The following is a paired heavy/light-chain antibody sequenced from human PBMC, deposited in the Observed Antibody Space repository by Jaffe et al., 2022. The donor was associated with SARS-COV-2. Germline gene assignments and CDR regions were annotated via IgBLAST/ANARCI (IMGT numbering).Heavy chain of an antibody. V-gene: IGHV3-23*01. J-gene: IGHJ4*02. Sequence: EVRLLESGGGLVQSGGSLRLSCAASGFTFSSYAMNWVRQAPGKGLEWVSGISGSDGSTYYADSVKGRFTISRDNSKNTLDLQMNSLRAEDTAVYYCAKDKYAGARYSRDLDYWGQGALVTVSS. CDR2: ISGSDGST. D-gene: IGHD2-15*01. CDR3: AKDKYAGARYSRDLDY. CDR1: GFTFSSYA.
Light chain of an antibody. CDR2: AAS. J-gene: IGKJ4*01. CDR1: QSISSY. V-gene: IGKV1-39*01. CDR3: QQSYSTPSLT. Sequence: DIQMTQSPSSLSASVGDRVTITCRASQSISSYVNWYQQKPRKAPKLLIYAASSLQSGVPSRFSGSGYGTDFTLTISSLQPEDFATYYCQQSYSTPSLTFGGGTKVEIK.